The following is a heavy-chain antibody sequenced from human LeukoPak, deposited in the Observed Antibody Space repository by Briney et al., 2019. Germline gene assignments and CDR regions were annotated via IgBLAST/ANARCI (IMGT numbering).Heavy chain of an antibody. CDR1: GGTFSSYA. J-gene: IGHJ4*02. V-gene: IGHV1-46*01. D-gene: IGHD2-21*01. CDR3: ARDWRDGGAIDY. CDR2: INPSGGST. Sequence: GASVKVSCKASGGTFSSYAISWVRQAPGQGLEWMGIINPSGGSTSYAQKFQGRVTMTRDTSTSTVYMELSSLRSEDTAVHYCARDWRDGGAIDYWGQGTLVTVSS.